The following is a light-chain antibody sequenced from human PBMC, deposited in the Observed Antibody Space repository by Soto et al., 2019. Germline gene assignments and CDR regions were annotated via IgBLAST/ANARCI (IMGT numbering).Light chain of an antibody. CDR1: QYINTR. J-gene: IGKJ4*01. CDR2: AAS. CDR3: QQRSDWRT. V-gene: IGKV3D-11*01. Sequence: EIVLTQSPATLSSFPGDRVTLSCRASQYINTRLAWYQHRPGHAPRLLIYAASTPATGIPARCSGSGAGTDFTLTISSLEPEDFAVYYCQQRSDWRTFGGGTKVDIK.